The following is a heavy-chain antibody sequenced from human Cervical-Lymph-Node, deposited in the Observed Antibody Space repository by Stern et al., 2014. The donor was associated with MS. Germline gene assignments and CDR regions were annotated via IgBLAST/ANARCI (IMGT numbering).Heavy chain of an antibody. CDR2: LVLTFGIP. V-gene: IGHV1-69*01. Sequence: QVQLVQSGAEVKKPGSSVKVSCKASGGTFSSYAISWVRQAPGQGLEWMGGLVLTFGIPNYAQKFQGRVTITADEDTSTAYMELSSLRSEDTAVYYCAMSRTLVPPHNYFDYWGQGTLVTVSS. D-gene: IGHD2-21*01. J-gene: IGHJ4*02. CDR3: AMSRTLVPPHNYFDY. CDR1: GGTFSSYA.